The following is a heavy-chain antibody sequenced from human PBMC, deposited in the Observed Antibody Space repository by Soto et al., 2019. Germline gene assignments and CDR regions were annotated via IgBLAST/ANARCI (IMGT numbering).Heavy chain of an antibody. CDR3: AKDPFYDTLTGYYMWFDY. V-gene: IGHV3-23*01. Sequence: EVQLMESGGGLVQPGGSLRLSCAASGFTFSSYAMSWVRQAPGKGLEWVSAISGSGGSTYYADSVKGRFTISRDNSKNTLYLQMNSLRAEDTAVYYCAKDPFYDTLTGYYMWFDYWGQGTLVTVSS. CDR2: ISGSGGST. J-gene: IGHJ4*02. D-gene: IGHD3-9*01. CDR1: GFTFSSYA.